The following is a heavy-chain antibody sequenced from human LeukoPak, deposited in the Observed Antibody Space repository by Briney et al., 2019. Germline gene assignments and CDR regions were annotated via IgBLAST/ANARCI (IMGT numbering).Heavy chain of an antibody. D-gene: IGHD3-16*01. CDR1: GFTLSNSW. Sequence: GGSLRLSCAASGFTLSNSWIHWVRQAPGKGLVWVSRINSDGSTTTYADSVKGRFTISRDNAKNSLYLQMSNLRAEDTAVYFCARGGGLDVWGQGATVTVSS. CDR2: INSDGSTT. J-gene: IGHJ6*02. V-gene: IGHV3-74*01. CDR3: ARGGGLDV.